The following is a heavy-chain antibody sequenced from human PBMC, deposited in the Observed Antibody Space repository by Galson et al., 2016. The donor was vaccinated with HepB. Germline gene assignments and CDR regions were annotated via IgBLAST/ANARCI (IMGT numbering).Heavy chain of an antibody. CDR2: IYHSGST. D-gene: IGHD6-19*01. CDR1: GASITNNNW. V-gene: IGHV4-4*02. Sequence: SETLSLTCTVSGASITNNNWWSWVRQPPGKGLEWIGEIYHSGSTNYNPSLKSRVTISVDKSKNQFSLKLSSVTAADTAVYYCARLLPGGQWLKPDAFDIWGQGTMVTVSS. J-gene: IGHJ3*02. CDR3: ARLLPGGQWLKPDAFDI.